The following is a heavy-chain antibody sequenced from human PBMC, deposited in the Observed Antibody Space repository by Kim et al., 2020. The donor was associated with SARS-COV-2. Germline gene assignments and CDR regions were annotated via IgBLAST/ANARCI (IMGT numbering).Heavy chain of an antibody. CDR2: INHSGST. Sequence: SETLSLTCAVYGGSFSGYYWSWIRQPPGKGLEWIGEINHSGSTNYNPSLKSRVTISVDTSKNQFSLKLSSVTAADTAVYYCARGLQRLPPGEYWGQGTLVTVSS. CDR3: ARGLQRLPPGEY. D-gene: IGHD3-16*01. V-gene: IGHV4-34*01. J-gene: IGHJ4*02. CDR1: GGSFSGYY.